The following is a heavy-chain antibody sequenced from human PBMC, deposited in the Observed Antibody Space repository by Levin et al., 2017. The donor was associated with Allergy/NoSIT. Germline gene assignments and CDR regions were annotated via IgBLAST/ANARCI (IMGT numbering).Heavy chain of an antibody. J-gene: IGHJ4*02. CDR1: GLTVSSNY. CDR2: IHSGGST. V-gene: IGHV3-66*01. D-gene: IGHD6-13*01. CDR3: ATDRRPSRSSGGYFDC. Sequence: GGSLRLSCAASGLTVSSNYMSWVRQAPGKGLEWVSVIHSGGSTDYADSVKGRFSISRDSSTNALSLQMSRLRPEDTALYCCATDRRPSRSSGGYFDCWGQGPLVTVS.